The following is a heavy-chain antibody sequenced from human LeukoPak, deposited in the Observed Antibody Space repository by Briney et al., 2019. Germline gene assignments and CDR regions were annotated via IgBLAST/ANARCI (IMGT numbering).Heavy chain of an antibody. CDR2: IYYSGIT. V-gene: IGHV4-59*08. CDR1: GGSISSYY. D-gene: IGHD7-27*01. CDR3: ARRWGVDTFDI. J-gene: IGHJ3*02. Sequence: SETLSLTCTVSGGSISSYYWSWIRQPPGKGLEWIGYIYYSGITNYNPSLKSRVTISVDTSKNQFSLKLSSVTAADTAVYYCARRWGVDTFDIWGQGTMVTVSS.